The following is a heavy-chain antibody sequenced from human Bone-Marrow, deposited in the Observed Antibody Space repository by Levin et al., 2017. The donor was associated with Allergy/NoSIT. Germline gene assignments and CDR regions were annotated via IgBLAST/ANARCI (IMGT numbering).Heavy chain of an antibody. J-gene: IGHJ4*02. V-gene: IGHV3-9*01. D-gene: IGHD3-9*01. Sequence: GGSLRLSCAASGLSFDTYAMHWVRQAPGKGLEWVSGILWNSGSIGYADSVRGRFTISRDNAKNSLYLQMNSLRPEDTALYYCVKDLGILTAALGYWGQGTLVTVSS. CDR3: VKDLGILTAALGY. CDR1: GLSFDTYA. CDR2: ILWNSGSI.